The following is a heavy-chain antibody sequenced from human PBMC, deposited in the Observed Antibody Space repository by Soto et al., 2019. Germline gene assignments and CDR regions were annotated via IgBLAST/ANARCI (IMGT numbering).Heavy chain of an antibody. V-gene: IGHV3-30*18. CDR2: ISYEGSNQ. CDR3: AKDPDVSGPNFEF. Sequence: HPGGSLIAPGAASELPFSVYVMHGVRQAPGKGLEWVAVISYEGSNQYYADSVKGRSTIPKNNYKKTLYLKMNTRRAEDTAVYYCAKDPDVSGPNFEFWVKGTLVTVT. J-gene: IGHJ4*02. D-gene: IGHD3-10*01. CDR1: ELPFSVYV.